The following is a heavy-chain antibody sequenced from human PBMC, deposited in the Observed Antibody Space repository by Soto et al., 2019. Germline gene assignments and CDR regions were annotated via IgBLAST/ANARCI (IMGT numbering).Heavy chain of an antibody. CDR1: GFTFGNYW. Sequence: EVQLVESGGGLVQPGGSLRLSCAAPGFTFGNYWMYWVRQAPGKGRGWVSRINSDGSVSSYADSVKGGLTISRDNVKNTLYLQMDSLRAEDTAVYYCARGDCVGGTCYSLAGSFYYYMDVWGKGTTVTVFS. CDR3: ARGDCVGGTCYSLAGSFYYYMDV. D-gene: IGHD2-15*01. V-gene: IGHV3-74*02. J-gene: IGHJ6*03. CDR2: INSDGSVS.